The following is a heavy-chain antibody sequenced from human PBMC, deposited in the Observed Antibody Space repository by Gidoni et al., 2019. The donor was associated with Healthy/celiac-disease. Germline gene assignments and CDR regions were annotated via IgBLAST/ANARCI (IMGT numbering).Heavy chain of an antibody. CDR1: GSTFTSYY. J-gene: IGHJ5*02. Sequence: QVQLVQSGAEVKKPGASVKVSCKASGSTFTSYYMHWVRQAPGQGLEWMGIINPSGGSTSYAQKFQGRVTMTRDTSTSTVYMELSSLRSEDTAVYYCARAYYDFWSGYPWGQGTLVTVSS. CDR2: INPSGGST. CDR3: ARAYYDFWSGYP. V-gene: IGHV1-46*01. D-gene: IGHD3-3*01.